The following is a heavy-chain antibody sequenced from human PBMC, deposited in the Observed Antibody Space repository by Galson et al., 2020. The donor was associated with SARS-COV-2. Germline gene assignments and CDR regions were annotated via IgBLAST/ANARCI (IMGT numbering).Heavy chain of an antibody. CDR3: ARGSYDILTGPFGYSRMPLDY. V-gene: IGHV3-33*01. Sequence: GGSLRLSCAASGFTFSSYGMHWVRQAPGKGLEWVAVIWYDGSNKYYADSVKGRFTISRDNSKNTLYLQMNSLRAEDTAVYYCARGSYDILTGPFGYSRMPLDYWGQGTLVTVSS. CDR1: GFTFSSYG. D-gene: IGHD3-9*01. CDR2: IWYDGSNK. J-gene: IGHJ4*02.